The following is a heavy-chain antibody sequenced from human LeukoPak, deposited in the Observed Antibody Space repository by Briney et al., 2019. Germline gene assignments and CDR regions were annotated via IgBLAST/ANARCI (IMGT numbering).Heavy chain of an antibody. V-gene: IGHV4-34*01. Sequence: SETLSLTCAVYGGSFSGYYWSWIRQPPGKGLEWIGEINHSGSTNYNPSLKSRVTISVDTCKNQFSLKLSSVPAADTAVYYCARRGSMYYYDGSVNRWDQYYFDYWGQGTLVTVSS. CDR1: GGSFSGYY. CDR3: ARRGSMYYYDGSVNRWDQYYFDY. CDR2: INHSGST. J-gene: IGHJ4*02. D-gene: IGHD3-22*01.